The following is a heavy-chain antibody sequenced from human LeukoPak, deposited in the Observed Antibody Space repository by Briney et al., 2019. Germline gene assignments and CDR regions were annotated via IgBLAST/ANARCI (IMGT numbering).Heavy chain of an antibody. CDR3: ARGRHNTGFDY. CDR2: INHSGST. J-gene: IGHJ4*02. V-gene: IGHV4-34*01. CDR1: GGSFSGYY. Sequence: SETLSLTCAVYGGSFSGYYWSWIRQPPGKGLEWIGEINHSGSTNYNPSLKSRVTISADTSKNQFSLKLSSVTAADTAVYYCARGRHNTGFDYWGQGTLVTVSS. D-gene: IGHD4-17*01.